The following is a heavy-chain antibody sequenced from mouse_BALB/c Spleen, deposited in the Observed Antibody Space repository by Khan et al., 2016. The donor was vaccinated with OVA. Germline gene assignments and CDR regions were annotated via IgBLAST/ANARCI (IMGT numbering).Heavy chain of an antibody. Sequence: QVQLQQSGAELVRPGVSVKISCKGSGYTFTDYAMHLVKQSHAKSLEWIGVISTYYDDADYNQRFQGQASMTVERSSSTAYLELARLTSEDSDIYYCARGGTFAYWGQGTLVTVSA. CDR1: GYTFTDYA. D-gene: IGHD4-1*01. V-gene: IGHV1S137*01. CDR2: ISTYYDDA. J-gene: IGHJ3*01. CDR3: ARGGTFAY.